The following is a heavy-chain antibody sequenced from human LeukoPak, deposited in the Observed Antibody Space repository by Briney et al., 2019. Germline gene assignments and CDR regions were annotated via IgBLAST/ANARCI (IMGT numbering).Heavy chain of an antibody. D-gene: IGHD1-1*01. CDR2: ISAYNGNT. V-gene: IGHV1-18*01. CDR3: ARGPRVGGYTNY. CDR1: GYTFTSYD. J-gene: IGHJ4*02. Sequence: ASVKVSCKASGYTFTSYDINWVRQATGQGLEWMGWISAYNGNTNYAQKLQGRVTMTTDTSTSTAYMELRSLRSDDTAVYYCARGPRVGGYTNYWGQGTLVTVSS.